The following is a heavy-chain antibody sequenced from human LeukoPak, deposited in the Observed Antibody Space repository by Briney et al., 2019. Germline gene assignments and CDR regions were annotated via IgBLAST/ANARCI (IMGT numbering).Heavy chain of an antibody. D-gene: IGHD6-6*01. CDR1: GGSISSYY. CDR2: IYYSGST. Sequence: SETLSLTCTVSGGSISSYYWSWIRQPPGKGLERIGYIYYSGSTNYNPSLKSRVTISVDTSKNQFSLKLSSVTAADTAVYYCARATYSSSLYFDYWGQGTLVTVSS. V-gene: IGHV4-59*01. CDR3: ARATYSSSLYFDY. J-gene: IGHJ4*02.